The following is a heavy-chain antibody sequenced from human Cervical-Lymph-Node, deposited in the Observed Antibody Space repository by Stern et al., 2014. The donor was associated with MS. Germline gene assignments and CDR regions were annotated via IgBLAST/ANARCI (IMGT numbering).Heavy chain of an antibody. Sequence: MQLVQSGTEVKKPGGTVTISCKASGYTYTYYYVHWVKQAPGKGLEWMGLADPNDGQSLHADPFRDRVKITADTSIETSYMELTNLRSEDTAMYFCATKAFQSWGQGTLVTVSS. CDR3: ATKAFQS. D-gene: IGHD2/OR15-2a*01. CDR1: GYTYTYYY. V-gene: IGHV1-69-2*01. CDR2: ADPNDGQS. J-gene: IGHJ5*02.